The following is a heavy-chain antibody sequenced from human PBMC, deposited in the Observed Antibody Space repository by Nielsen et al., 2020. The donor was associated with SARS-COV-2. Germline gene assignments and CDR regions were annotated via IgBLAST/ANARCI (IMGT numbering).Heavy chain of an antibody. CDR2: ISYDGSNK. J-gene: IGHJ4*02. Sequence: GESLKISCAASGFTFSSYAMHWVRQAPGKGLEWVAVISYDGSNKYYADSVKGRFTISRDNSKNTLYLQMNSLRAEDTAVYYCASASAYWGQGTLVTVSS. V-gene: IGHV3-30-3*01. CDR1: GFTFSSYA. CDR3: ASASAY.